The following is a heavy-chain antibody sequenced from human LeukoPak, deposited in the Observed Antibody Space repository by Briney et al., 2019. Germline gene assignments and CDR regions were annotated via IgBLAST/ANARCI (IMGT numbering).Heavy chain of an antibody. CDR1: GYTFTDYF. D-gene: IGHD3-22*01. CDR2: INPNSGGP. CDR3: ARALTAGYDSSGYPLLY. J-gene: IGHJ4*02. Sequence: ASVKVSCKASGYTFTDYFMHWVRQAPGQGLEWMGWINPNSGGPIYAQKFQGRVTMTRDTSISTAYMELSRLRSDDTAVYYCARALTAGYDSSGYPLLYWGQGTLVTVSS. V-gene: IGHV1-2*02.